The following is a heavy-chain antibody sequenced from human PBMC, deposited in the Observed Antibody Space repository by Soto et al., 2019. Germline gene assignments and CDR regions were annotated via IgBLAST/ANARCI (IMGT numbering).Heavy chain of an antibody. J-gene: IGHJ4*02. CDR1: GYTFTSYS. CDR3: ARSSGYYYVDF. D-gene: IGHD3-22*01. Sequence: GASVKVSCKASGYTFTSYSMHWVRQAPGQRLEWMGWINAGNGNTKYSQKFQGRVTITRDTSASTAHMELNSLRSEDTAVFYCARSSGYYYVDFWGQGTLVTVSS. V-gene: IGHV1-3*01. CDR2: INAGNGNT.